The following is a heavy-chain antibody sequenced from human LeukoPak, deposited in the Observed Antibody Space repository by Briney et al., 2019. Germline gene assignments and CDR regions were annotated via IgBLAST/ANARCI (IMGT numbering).Heavy chain of an antibody. Sequence: VASVKVSCKASGGTFSSYAISWVRQAPGQGLEWMGGIIPIFGTASYAQKFQGRVTITADKSTSTAYMELSSLRSEDTAVYYCARVQQLVRYYHYMDVWGKGTTVTVSS. CDR1: GGTFSSYA. J-gene: IGHJ6*03. CDR3: ARVQQLVRYYHYMDV. D-gene: IGHD6-13*01. CDR2: IIPIFGTA. V-gene: IGHV1-69*06.